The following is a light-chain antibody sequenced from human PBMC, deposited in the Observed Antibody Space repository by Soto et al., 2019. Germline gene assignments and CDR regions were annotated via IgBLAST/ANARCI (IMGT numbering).Light chain of an antibody. CDR1: QSVSSSY. CDR2: GAS. V-gene: IGKV3-20*01. J-gene: IGKJ5*01. CDR3: QQYGSSLRGT. Sequence: EIVLTQSPGTLSLSPGERATLSCRASQSVSSSYLAWCQQKPGQAPRLLIYGASSRATGIPDRFSGSGSGTDFTLSISRLEPEDFAVYYCQQYGSSLRGTFGQGTRLEIK.